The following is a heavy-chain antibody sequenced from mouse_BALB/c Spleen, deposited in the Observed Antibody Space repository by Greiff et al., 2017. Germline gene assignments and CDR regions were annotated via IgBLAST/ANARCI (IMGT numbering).Heavy chain of an antibody. CDR1: GYTFTDYA. D-gene: IGHD1-1*01. Sequence: VQVVESGPELVRPGESVKISCKGSGYTFTDYAMHWVKQSHAKSLEWIGVISIYYDNTNYNQKFKGKATMTVVKSSSTAYMELARLTSEDSAIYYCARLGHYGSSYGYAMDYWGQGTSVTVSS. CDR2: ISIYYDNT. CDR3: ARLGHYGSSYGYAMDY. J-gene: IGHJ4*01. V-gene: IGHV1-67*01.